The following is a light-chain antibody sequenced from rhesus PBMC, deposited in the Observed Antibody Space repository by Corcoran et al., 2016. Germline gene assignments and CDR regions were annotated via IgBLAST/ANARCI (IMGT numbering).Light chain of an antibody. J-gene: IGKJ4*01. Sequence: DIQLTQSPSSLSASVGDTVTITCRASQTISRWLDWHQPKPGKAPKILIYKASTLQGGVPSRFSGSGSGTDFTLTISSRQPEDFATYYCLQYSSGPLTFGGGTKVELK. V-gene: IGKV1-22*01. CDR3: LQYSSGPLT. CDR1: QTISRW. CDR2: KAS.